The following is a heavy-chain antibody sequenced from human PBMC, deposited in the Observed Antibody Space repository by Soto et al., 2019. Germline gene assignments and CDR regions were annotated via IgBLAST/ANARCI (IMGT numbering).Heavy chain of an antibody. CDR2: IRGSGGST. J-gene: IGHJ3*02. Sequence: EVQLLESGGGLVQPGGSLRLSCAASGFTFSSYAMSWVRQAPGQGLEWVSAIRGSGGSTYYADSVKGRFTISRDNSKNTLYLQMNSLRAEDTAVYYCAKDRLQGGPTKALDAFDIWGQGTMVTVSS. D-gene: IGHD2-15*01. CDR3: AKDRLQGGPTKALDAFDI. CDR1: GFTFSSYA. V-gene: IGHV3-23*01.